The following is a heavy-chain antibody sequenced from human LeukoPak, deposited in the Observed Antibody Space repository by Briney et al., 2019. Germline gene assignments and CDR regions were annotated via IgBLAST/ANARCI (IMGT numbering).Heavy chain of an antibody. CDR1: GFTFGDYA. V-gene: IGHV3-49*04. D-gene: IGHD3-10*01. Sequence: GGSLRLSCTASGFTFGDYAMSWVRQAPGKGLEWVGFIRSKAYGGTTEYAASVKGRFTISRDDSKSIAYLQMNSLKAEDTAVYYCNMVRGVGYWGQGTLVTVSS. CDR2: IRSKAYGGTT. J-gene: IGHJ4*02. CDR3: NMVRGVGY.